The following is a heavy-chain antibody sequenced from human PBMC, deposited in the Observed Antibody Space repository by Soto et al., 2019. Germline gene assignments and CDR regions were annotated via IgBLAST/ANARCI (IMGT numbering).Heavy chain of an antibody. V-gene: IGHV4-30-4*01. CDR2: ISYTGTT. J-gene: IGHJ4*02. CDR3: ARELTGCGYGPGDVY. D-gene: IGHD5-18*01. Sequence: SETLSLTCTVSGDYVSSDDYYWNWIRQPPGKGLEWIGYISYTGTTYYNPSLESRVSISIDTSKNQFSLELNSVTAADTAVYFCARELTGCGYGPGDVYSGQGTLVTVSS. CDR1: GDYVSSDDYY.